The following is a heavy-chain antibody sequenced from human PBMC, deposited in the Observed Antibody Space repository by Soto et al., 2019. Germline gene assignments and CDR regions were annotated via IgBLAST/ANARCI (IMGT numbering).Heavy chain of an antibody. J-gene: IGHJ4*02. Sequence: ASVKVSCKASGYTFTSYYMHWVRQATGQGLEWMGWMNPNSGNTGYAQKFQGRVTMTRNTSISTACMELSSLRSEDTAVYYCARGITIFGVVPGWGQGTLVTVSS. CDR1: GYTFTSYY. D-gene: IGHD3-3*01. V-gene: IGHV1-8*02. CDR3: ARGITIFGVVPG. CDR2: MNPNSGNT.